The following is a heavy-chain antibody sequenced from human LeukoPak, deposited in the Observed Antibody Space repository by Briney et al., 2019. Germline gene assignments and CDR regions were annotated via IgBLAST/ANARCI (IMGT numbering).Heavy chain of an antibody. D-gene: IGHD1-26*01. Sequence: GWSLRRSCAASAFSVSRNFMGWVRQAPGKGLEWVSLIYIGGDTYYADSVKGRFTISRDNSKNTLYLQMNSLRAEDTAVYYYAKGGRQGDASSYYLYFDYWGQGTLVTVSS. J-gene: IGHJ4*02. CDR2: IYIGGDT. CDR1: AFSVSRNF. CDR3: AKGGRQGDASSYYLYFDY. V-gene: IGHV3-53*01.